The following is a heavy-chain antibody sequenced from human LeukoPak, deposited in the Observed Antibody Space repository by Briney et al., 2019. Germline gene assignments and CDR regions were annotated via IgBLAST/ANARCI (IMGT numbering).Heavy chain of an antibody. V-gene: IGHV4-38-2*01. CDR2: IYHSGST. D-gene: IGHD6-13*01. Sequence: SETLSLTCAVSVYSISRFYYWGWIRQPPGKGVEWIASIYHSGSTYYNPSLKSRITISVDTSKNQFSLKLTSVTAADAAVYYRATLAASAPRYFDYWGQGILVTVSS. CDR3: ATLAASAPRYFDY. CDR1: VYSISRFYY. J-gene: IGHJ4*02.